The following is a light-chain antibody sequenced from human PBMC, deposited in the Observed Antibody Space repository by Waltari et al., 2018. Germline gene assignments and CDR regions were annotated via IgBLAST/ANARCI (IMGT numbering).Light chain of an antibody. CDR1: SSDIGQNY. CDR2: DKN. Sequence: QSLLTQPPSVSAAPGQQVTISCAGSSSDIGQNYLSWYQHPPGTSPTLLIYDKNERPSGIPDRFSGSKSGTSATLDITGLQTGDEGDYYCATWDDRLGAGALGGGTKLTVL. V-gene: IGLV1-51*01. CDR3: ATWDDRLGAGA. J-gene: IGLJ2*01.